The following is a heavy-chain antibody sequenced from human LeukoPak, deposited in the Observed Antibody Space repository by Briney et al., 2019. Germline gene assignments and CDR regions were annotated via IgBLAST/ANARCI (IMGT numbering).Heavy chain of an antibody. CDR3: AKDGTSYYYIYY. Sequence: GGSLRLSCAACGFTFDDYAKHWVRQAPGKGLEWVSGISWNSGSIGYADSVKGRFTVSRDDSKNTLYLQMNSLRGDDTAVYYCAKDGTSYYYIYYWGQGTLVTVSS. D-gene: IGHD2/OR15-2a*01. V-gene: IGHV3-9*01. CDR1: GFTFDDYA. J-gene: IGHJ4*02. CDR2: ISWNSGSI.